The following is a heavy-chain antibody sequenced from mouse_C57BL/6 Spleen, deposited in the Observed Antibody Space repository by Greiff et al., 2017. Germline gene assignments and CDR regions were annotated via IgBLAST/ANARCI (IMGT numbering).Heavy chain of an antibody. CDR2: ISSGGDYI. D-gene: IGHD2-5*01. J-gene: IGHJ2*01. V-gene: IGHV5-9-1*02. CDR3: TRDGTYSNYVRGFDY. Sequence: EVKLVASGEGLVKPGGSLKLSCAASGFTFSSYAMSWVRQTPEKRLEWVAYISSGGDYIYYADTVKGRFTISRDNARNTLYLQMSSLKSEDTAMYYCTRDGTYSNYVRGFDYWGQGTTLTVSS. CDR1: GFTFSSYA.